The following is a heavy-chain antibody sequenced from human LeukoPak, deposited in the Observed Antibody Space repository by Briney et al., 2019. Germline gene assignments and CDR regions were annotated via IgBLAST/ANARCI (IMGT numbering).Heavy chain of an antibody. Sequence: PGGSLRLSCAASGFTFSSYWMSWVRQAPGKGLEWVANIKQDGGEKYYVDSVKGRFTISRENAKNSLYLQMNSLRAEDTAVYYCASDRDYYDSSGYPFDYWGQGTLVTVSS. CDR3: ASDRDYYDSSGYPFDY. J-gene: IGHJ4*02. CDR1: GFTFSSYW. D-gene: IGHD3-22*01. V-gene: IGHV3-7*01. CDR2: IKQDGGEK.